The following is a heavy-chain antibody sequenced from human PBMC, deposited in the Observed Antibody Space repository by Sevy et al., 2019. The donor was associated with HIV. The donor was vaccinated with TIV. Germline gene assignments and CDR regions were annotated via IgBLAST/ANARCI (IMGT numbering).Heavy chain of an antibody. CDR2: IWYDGSNK. D-gene: IGHD6-19*01. Sequence: GGSLRLSCAASEFTFSSYGRHWVRQAPGKGLEWVAVIWYDGSNKYYADSVKGRFTISRDNSKNTLYLQMNSLRAEDTAVYYCARDRSRVPGIAVAGTGGFDYWGQGTLVTVSS. CDR3: ARDRSRVPGIAVAGTGGFDY. V-gene: IGHV3-33*01. CDR1: EFTFSSYG. J-gene: IGHJ4*02.